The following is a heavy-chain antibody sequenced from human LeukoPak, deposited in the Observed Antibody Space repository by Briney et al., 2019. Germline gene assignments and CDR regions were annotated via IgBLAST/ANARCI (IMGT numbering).Heavy chain of an antibody. D-gene: IGHD3-3*01. Sequence: PSETLSLTCTVSGGSISSGSYYWSWIRQPAGKGLEWIGRIYTSGSTNYNPSLKSRVTISVDTSKNQFSLKLSSVTAAGTAVYYCVRGLGDFWSGFLQNWFDPWGQGTLVTVSS. J-gene: IGHJ5*02. CDR1: GGSISSGSYY. V-gene: IGHV4-61*02. CDR2: IYTSGST. CDR3: VRGLGDFWSGFLQNWFDP.